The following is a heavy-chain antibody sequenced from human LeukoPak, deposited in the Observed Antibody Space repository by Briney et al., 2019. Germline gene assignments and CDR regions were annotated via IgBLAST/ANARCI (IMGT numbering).Heavy chain of an antibody. CDR3: ARVPSAVVVTEFDY. J-gene: IGHJ4*02. Sequence: GASVKVSCKASGYTFTSYAMNWVRQAPGQGLEWMGWISAYNGNTNSAQNLQGRVTMTTDTSTSTAYMELRSLRSDDTAVYYCARVPSAVVVTEFDYWGQGTLVTVSS. D-gene: IGHD2-21*02. CDR1: GYTFTSYA. V-gene: IGHV1-18*01. CDR2: ISAYNGNT.